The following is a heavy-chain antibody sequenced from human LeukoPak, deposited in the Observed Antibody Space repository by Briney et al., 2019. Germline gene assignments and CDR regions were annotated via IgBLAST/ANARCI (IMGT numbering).Heavy chain of an antibody. V-gene: IGHV3-74*01. CDR3: ASYLTSIPSGMDV. CDR2: ISTDGSST. CDR1: GFTFSRYW. Sequence: GGSLRLSCAASGFTFSRYWLHWLRHAPGKGLVWVSRISTDGSSTSYADSVKGRFTISRDNGKNTLYLQMNSLRAEDTAVYYCASYLTSIPSGMDVWGQGTTVTVSS. D-gene: IGHD2/OR15-2a*01. J-gene: IGHJ6*02.